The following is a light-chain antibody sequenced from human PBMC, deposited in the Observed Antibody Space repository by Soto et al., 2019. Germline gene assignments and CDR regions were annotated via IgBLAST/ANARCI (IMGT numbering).Light chain of an antibody. Sequence: DVVMTQSPLSLPVTIGQPASISCRSSQSLVYSDGNTYLCWFQQGPGQSPRRLIYQVSNRDSGVPDRFSGSGSGTDFTLKISRVEAEDVGIYYCMKGSHWPKTFGQGTKVEIK. CDR3: MKGSHWPKT. V-gene: IGKV2-30*01. CDR1: QSLVYSDGNTY. CDR2: QVS. J-gene: IGKJ1*01.